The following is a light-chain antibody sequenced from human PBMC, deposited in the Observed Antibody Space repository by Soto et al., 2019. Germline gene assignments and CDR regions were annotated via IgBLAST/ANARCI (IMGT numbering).Light chain of an antibody. J-gene: IGKJ1*01. V-gene: IGKV3-20*01. CDR1: QSVSSSS. CDR3: QQYGSSRT. CDR2: GAS. Sequence: IVLTQSPGTLSLSPGERATLSCRASQSVSSSSLAWYQQKPGQAPRLLISGASSRATGIPDRFSGSGSGTDFTLTISRLEPEDFAVYYCQQYGSSRTFGQGTKVDIK.